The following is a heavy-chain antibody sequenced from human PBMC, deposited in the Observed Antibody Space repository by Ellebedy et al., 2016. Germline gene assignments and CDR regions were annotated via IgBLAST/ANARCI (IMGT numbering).Heavy chain of an antibody. CDR3: ARGDV. CDR1: GFTFSSYG. Sequence: GESLKISXAASGFTFSSYGMHWVRQAPGKGLEWVAVISYDGSNKYYADSVKGRFTISRDNAKNSLHLQMNSLRADDTAVYYCARGDVWGKGTTVTVSS. J-gene: IGHJ6*04. CDR2: ISYDGSNK. V-gene: IGHV3-30*03.